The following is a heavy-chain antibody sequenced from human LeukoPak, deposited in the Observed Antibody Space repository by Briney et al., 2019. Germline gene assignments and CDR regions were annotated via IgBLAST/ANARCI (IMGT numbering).Heavy chain of an antibody. V-gene: IGHV4-34*01. CDR3: ARGDSIVGATFNY. J-gene: IGHJ4*02. Sequence: SETLSLTCAVYGGSFSGYYWSWIRQPPGKGLEWIGEINHSGSTNYNPSLKSRVTISVDTSKNQFSLKLSSVTAADTAVYYCARGDSIVGATFNYWGQGTLVTVST. D-gene: IGHD1-26*01. CDR2: INHSGST. CDR1: GGSFSGYY.